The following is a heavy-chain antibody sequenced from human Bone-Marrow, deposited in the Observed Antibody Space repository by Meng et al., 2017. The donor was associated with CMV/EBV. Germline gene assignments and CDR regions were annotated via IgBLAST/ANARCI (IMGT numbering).Heavy chain of an antibody. CDR2: INPNSGAT. V-gene: IGHV1-2*02. Sequence: NGNYIHWVRPAPGQGLEWMGWINPNSGATRYAQNFQGRVTMTRDTSINTVYMEMSSLTSGDTAVYYCAREPSYDFWSGYYYFFDSWGQGTLVTVSS. CDR3: AREPSYDFWSGYYYFFDS. D-gene: IGHD3-3*01. CDR1: NGNY. J-gene: IGHJ4*02.